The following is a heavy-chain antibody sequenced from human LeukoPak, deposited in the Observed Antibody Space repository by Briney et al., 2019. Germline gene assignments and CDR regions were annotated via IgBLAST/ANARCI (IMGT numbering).Heavy chain of an antibody. Sequence: GGSLRLSCAASDFTFNKDWMNWVRQAPGKGLEWVAVILNDGSNKYHADSVKGRFTISRDDSKNTLDLQMDSLRVEDTAVYYCARSIRGDSSGRYDTLDVWGQGTVATVSS. CDR2: ILNDGSNK. V-gene: IGHV3-33*08. CDR3: ARSIRGDSSGRYDTLDV. D-gene: IGHD3-22*01. CDR1: DFTFNKDW. J-gene: IGHJ3*01.